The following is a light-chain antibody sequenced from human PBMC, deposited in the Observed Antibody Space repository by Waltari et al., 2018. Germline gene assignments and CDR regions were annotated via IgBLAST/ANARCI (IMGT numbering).Light chain of an antibody. V-gene: IGKV3-20*01. CDR3: QQYGNLPIT. Sequence: PGERATLSCRASQNVVGTYLAWYQQKPGQAPRLLISGTDTRATGIPDRFTGSESGTDFTLTISRLEPEDFAVYYCQQYGNLPITFGQGTRLEIK. CDR2: GTD. J-gene: IGKJ5*01. CDR1: QNVVGTY.